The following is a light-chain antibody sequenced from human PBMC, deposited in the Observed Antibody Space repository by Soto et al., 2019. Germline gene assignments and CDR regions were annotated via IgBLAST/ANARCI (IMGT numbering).Light chain of an antibody. J-gene: IGLJ2*01. CDR2: RNN. V-gene: IGLV1-47*01. CDR1: SSNIGSNY. Sequence: QSVLTQPPSASGTPGQRVTISCSGSSSNIGSNYVYWYQQLPGTAPKLLIYRNNQRPSGVPDRFSGSKSGTSASLAISGLRSEDEADYYCAAWDDSLSADVVFGGGTKVPS. CDR3: AAWDDSLSADVV.